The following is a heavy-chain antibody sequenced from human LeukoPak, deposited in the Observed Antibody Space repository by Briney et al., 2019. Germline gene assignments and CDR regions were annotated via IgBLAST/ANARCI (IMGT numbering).Heavy chain of an antibody. V-gene: IGHV1-18*01. CDR2: ISSDNGNT. J-gene: IGHJ4*02. Sequence: GASVKVSCKSSGYTFASYGISWVRQAPGQGLEWMGWISSDNGNTNYAQKFHGRVTLTTDTSTRTAYMELRSLRSGDTAVYYCARDHVIVAADSDYWGRGTLVTVSS. CDR1: GYTFASYG. CDR3: ARDHVIVAADSDY. D-gene: IGHD2-15*01.